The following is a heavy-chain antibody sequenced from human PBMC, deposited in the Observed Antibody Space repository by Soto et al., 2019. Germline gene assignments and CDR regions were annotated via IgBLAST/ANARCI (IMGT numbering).Heavy chain of an antibody. J-gene: IGHJ5*02. CDR1: GFTFSSYV. D-gene: IGHD3-16*01. Sequence: EVQLLESGGGLVQPGGSLRLSCAASGFTFSSYVMSWVRQAPGKGLEWVSAITGSGGYTYYADSVKGRFTISRDNSKNTLYLQMYSLRAEDTAVYYCAPRGLPLFDPWGQGTLVTVSS. V-gene: IGHV3-23*01. CDR3: APRGLPLFDP. CDR2: ITGSGGYT.